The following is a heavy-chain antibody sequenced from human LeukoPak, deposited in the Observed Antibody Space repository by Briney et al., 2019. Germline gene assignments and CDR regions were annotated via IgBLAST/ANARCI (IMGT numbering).Heavy chain of an antibody. CDR1: GGSISSYY. Sequence: PSETLSLTCTVSGGSISSYYWSWIRQPPGKGLEWIGYIYYSGSTNYNPSLKSRVTISVDTSKNQFSLKLSSVTAADTAVYYCARCRGSTSCYLDYWGQGTLVTVSS. J-gene: IGHJ4*02. V-gene: IGHV4-59*08. D-gene: IGHD2-2*01. CDR3: ARCRGSTSCYLDY. CDR2: IYYSGST.